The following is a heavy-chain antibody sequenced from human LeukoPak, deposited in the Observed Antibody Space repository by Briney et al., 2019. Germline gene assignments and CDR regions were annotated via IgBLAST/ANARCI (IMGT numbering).Heavy chain of an antibody. D-gene: IGHD6-25*01. J-gene: IGHJ6*03. Sequence: PGGSLRLSCAASGFTFSSYGMHWVRQAPGKGLEWVAVIWYDGSNKYYADSVKGRFTISRDNSKNTLYLQMNSLRAEDTAVYYCARDPAGRYYYYMDVWGKGTTVTVSS. CDR3: ARDPAGRYYYYMDV. CDR2: IWYDGSNK. CDR1: GFTFSSYG. V-gene: IGHV3-33*01.